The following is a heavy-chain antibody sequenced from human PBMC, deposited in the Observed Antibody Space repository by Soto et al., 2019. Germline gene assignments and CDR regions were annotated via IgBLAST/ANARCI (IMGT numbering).Heavy chain of an antibody. V-gene: IGHV4-39*01. CDR2: IYYSGST. J-gene: IGHJ4*02. CDR1: GGSISSSSYY. D-gene: IGHD3-22*01. Sequence: QLQLQESGPGLVKPSETLSLTCTVSGGSISSSSYYWGWIRQPPGKGLEWIGSIYYSGSTYYNPSLKSRVTISVDTSKNQFSLKLSSVTAADTAVYYCAITDSSGYYYFDYWGQGTLVTVSS. CDR3: AITDSSGYYYFDY.